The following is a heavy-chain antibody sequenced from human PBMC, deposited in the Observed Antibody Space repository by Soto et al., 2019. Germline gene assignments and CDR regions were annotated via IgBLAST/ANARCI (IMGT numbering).Heavy chain of an antibody. V-gene: IGHV4-59*01. J-gene: IGHJ5*02. D-gene: IGHD2-2*02. CDR2: IYYSGST. CDR3: ARDLGVPAAIHGSYNWFDP. Sequence: PSETLSLTCTVSGGSISSYYWSWIRQPPGKGLEWIGYIYYSGSTNYNPSLKSRVTISVDTSKNQFSLKLSSVTAADTAVYYCARDLGVPAAIHGSYNWFDPWGQGTLVTVSS. CDR1: GGSISSYY.